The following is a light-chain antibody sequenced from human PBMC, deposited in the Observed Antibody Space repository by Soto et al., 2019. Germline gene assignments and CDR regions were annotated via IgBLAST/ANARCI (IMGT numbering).Light chain of an antibody. CDR1: QTLSNSF. CDR3: QQYGTSEII. V-gene: IGKV3-20*01. Sequence: EIVLTQSPGTLSLSPGERATXXXXXSQTLSNSFIAWYQQKPGQAPRLLIYDTSSRATGVPDRYSASGSGTDFTLTISRLEPEDFAVFFCQQYGTSEIIFGQGTRLEIK. CDR2: DTS. J-gene: IGKJ5*01.